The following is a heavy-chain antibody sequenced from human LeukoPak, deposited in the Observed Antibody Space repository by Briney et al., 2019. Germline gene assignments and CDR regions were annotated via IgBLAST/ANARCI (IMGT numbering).Heavy chain of an antibody. CDR3: ARVPYYYDSSGYHSPYYGMDV. D-gene: IGHD3-22*01. V-gene: IGHV4-30-2*01. Sequence: SQTPSLTCAVSGGSISSGGYSWSWIRQPPGKGLEWIGYIYHSGSTYYNPSLKSRATISVDRSKNQFSLKLSSVTAADTAVYYCARVPYYYDSSGYHSPYYGMDVWGQGTTVTVSS. CDR2: IYHSGST. CDR1: GGSISSGGYS. J-gene: IGHJ6*02.